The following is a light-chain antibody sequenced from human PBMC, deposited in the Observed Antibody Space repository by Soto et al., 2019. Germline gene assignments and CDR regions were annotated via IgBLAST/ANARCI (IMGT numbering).Light chain of an antibody. J-gene: IGLJ1*01. CDR1: SSDVGGYNY. CDR3: SSYTSSSTL. V-gene: IGLV2-14*01. CDR2: AVT. Sequence: SVLTQPASVSGSPGQSTTISCTGTSSDVGGYNYVSWYQQHPGKAPKLMIYAVTDRPSGVSSRFSGSKSGNTASLTISGLQAEDEADYYCSSYTSSSTLFGTGTKATVL.